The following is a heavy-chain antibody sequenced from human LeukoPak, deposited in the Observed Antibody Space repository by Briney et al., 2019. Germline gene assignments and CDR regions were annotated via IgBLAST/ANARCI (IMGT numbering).Heavy chain of an antibody. D-gene: IGHD2-2*01. CDR3: TTGKGYCSSTSCYGGY. V-gene: IGHV3-15*01. Sequence: GGSLRLSCSASGFTFSNAWMSWVRQAPGKGLEWVGRIKSKTDGGTTDYAAPVKGRFTISRDDSKNTLYLQMNSLKTEDTAVYYCTTGKGYCSSTSCYGGYWGQGTLVTVSS. CDR1: GFTFSNAW. CDR2: IKSKTDGGTT. J-gene: IGHJ4*02.